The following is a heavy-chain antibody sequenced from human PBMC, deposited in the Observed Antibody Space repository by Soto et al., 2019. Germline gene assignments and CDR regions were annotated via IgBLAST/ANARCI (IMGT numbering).Heavy chain of an antibody. CDR2: IYYSGST. V-gene: IGHV4-30-4*01. Sequence: QVQLQESGPGLVKPSQTLSLTCTVSGGSISSGDYYWRWIRQPPGKGLEWIGYIYYSGSTYYNPSLKSRFTISVDTSKNLFSLKLSSVTAADTAVYYCARERPDGSRLDPWGQGTLVTVSS. CDR1: GGSISSGDYY. CDR3: ARERPDGSRLDP. D-gene: IGHD6-13*01. J-gene: IGHJ5*02.